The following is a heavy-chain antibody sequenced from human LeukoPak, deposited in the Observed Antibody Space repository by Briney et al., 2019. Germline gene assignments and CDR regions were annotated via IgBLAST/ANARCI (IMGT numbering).Heavy chain of an antibody. CDR3: ARAPTKFRRDWFDP. CDR2: MSSRGSII. D-gene: IGHD3-9*01. V-gene: IGHV3-48*03. CDR1: GFTFSSYE. Sequence: PGGSLRLSCAASGFTFSSYEMNWVRQAPGKGLEWVSYMSSRGSIIFYADSVKGRFTISRDNAKNSLYLQMDSLRVEDTAVYYCARAPTKFRRDWFDPWGQGTLVTVSS. J-gene: IGHJ5*02.